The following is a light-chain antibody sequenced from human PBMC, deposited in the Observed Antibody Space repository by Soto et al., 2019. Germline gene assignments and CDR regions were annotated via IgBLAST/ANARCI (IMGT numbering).Light chain of an antibody. Sequence: QSALTQPPSVSEAPGQRVTISCTGSSSNIGAGYEAHWYQQVPGTAPKLLIYENNNRPSRVPDRFSGSKSGTSASLAITGLQAEDEAEYYCQSYDSSLSGYVFGTGTKVTVL. CDR1: SSNIGAGYE. V-gene: IGLV1-40*01. J-gene: IGLJ1*01. CDR3: QSYDSSLSGYV. CDR2: ENN.